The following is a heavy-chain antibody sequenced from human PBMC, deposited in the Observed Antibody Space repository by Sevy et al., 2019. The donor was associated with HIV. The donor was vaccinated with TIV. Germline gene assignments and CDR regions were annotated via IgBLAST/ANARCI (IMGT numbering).Heavy chain of an antibody. Sequence: GGSLRLSCAASGFTFSSYGMHWVRQAPGKGLEWVAVIWYDGSNKYYADSVKGGFTISRDNSKNTLYLQMNSLRAEDTAVYYCARSRAIAAAPGPFDYWGQGTLVTVSS. J-gene: IGHJ4*02. CDR3: ARSRAIAAAPGPFDY. V-gene: IGHV3-33*01. CDR1: GFTFSSYG. CDR2: IWYDGSNK. D-gene: IGHD6-13*01.